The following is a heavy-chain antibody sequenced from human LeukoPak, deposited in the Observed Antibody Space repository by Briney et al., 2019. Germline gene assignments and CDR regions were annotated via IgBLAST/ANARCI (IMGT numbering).Heavy chain of an antibody. CDR3: ARSDDESYSSGWYWFDP. V-gene: IGHV3-30-3*01. D-gene: IGHD6-19*01. CDR1: GFTFSSYA. CDR2: ISYDGSNK. J-gene: IGHJ5*02. Sequence: GRSLRLSCAASGFTFSSYAMHWVRQAPGKGLEWGAVISYDGSNKYYADSVKGRFTISRDNSKNTLYLQMNSLRAEDTAVYYCARSDDESYSSGWYWFDPWGQGTLVTVSS.